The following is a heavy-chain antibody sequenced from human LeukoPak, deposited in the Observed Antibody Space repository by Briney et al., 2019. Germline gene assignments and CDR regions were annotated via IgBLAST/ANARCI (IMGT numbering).Heavy chain of an antibody. J-gene: IGHJ4*02. V-gene: IGHV3-30*02. CDR1: GFTFSSYG. CDR3: VRSGYNRFDY. CDR2: IRYDGSNK. D-gene: IGHD5-24*01. Sequence: GGSLRLSCAASGFTFSSYGMHWVRQAPGKGLEWVAFIRYDGSNKYYADSMKGRFTISRDNSKSTLYLQMNSPRAEDTAVYYCVRSGYNRFDYWGQGTLVTVSS.